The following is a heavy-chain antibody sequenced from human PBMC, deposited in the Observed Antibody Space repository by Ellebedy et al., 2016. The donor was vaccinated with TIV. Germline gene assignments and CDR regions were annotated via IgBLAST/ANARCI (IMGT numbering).Heavy chain of an antibody. CDR2: ISNSGSTI. V-gene: IGHV3-11*01. J-gene: IGHJ5*02. D-gene: IGHD2-2*01. CDR3: ARDARFIDQQHNWFDP. Sequence: GGSLRLSCAASGFTFSDYYMIWIRQAPGKGLEWVSYISNSGSTIYYADSVKGRFTISRENAKNSLSLLMNSLRAEDTAVYYCARDARFIDQQHNWFDPWGQGTLVTVSS. CDR1: GFTFSDYY.